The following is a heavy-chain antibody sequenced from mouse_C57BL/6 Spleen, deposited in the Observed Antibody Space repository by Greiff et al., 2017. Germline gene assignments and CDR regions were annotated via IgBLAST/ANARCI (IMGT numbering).Heavy chain of an antibody. CDR2: IDPSDSYT. V-gene: IGHV1-69*01. CDR1: GYTFTSYW. CDR3: ARGDYGNYEIY. J-gene: IGHJ2*01. Sequence: QVQLQQPGAELVMPGASVKLSCKASGYTFTSYWMHWVKQRPGQGLEWIGEIDPSDSYTNYNQKFKGKSTLTVDKSSSTAYMQLSSLTSEDSAVYYCARGDYGNYEIYWGQGTTLTVSS. D-gene: IGHD2-1*01.